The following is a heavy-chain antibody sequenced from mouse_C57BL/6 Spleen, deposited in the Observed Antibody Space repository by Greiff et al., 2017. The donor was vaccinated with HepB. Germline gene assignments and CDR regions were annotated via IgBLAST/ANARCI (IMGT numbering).Heavy chain of an antibody. CDR1: VYTFTSYW. V-gene: IGHV1-5*01. D-gene: IGHD2-2*01. CDR2: IYPGNSDT. Sequence: VQLQQSGTVLARPGASVKMSCKTSVYTFTSYWMHWVKQRPGQGLEWIGAIYPGNSDTSYNQKFKGKAKLTAVTSASTAYMELSSLTNEDSAVYYCAIYYGYDNYAMDYWGQGTSVTVSS. CDR3: AIYYGYDNYAMDY. J-gene: IGHJ4*01.